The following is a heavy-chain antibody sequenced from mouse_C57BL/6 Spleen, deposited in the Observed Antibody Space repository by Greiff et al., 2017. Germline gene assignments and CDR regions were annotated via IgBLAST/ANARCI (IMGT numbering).Heavy chain of an antibody. D-gene: IGHD4-1*01. V-gene: IGHV1-19*01. CDR2: INPYNGGT. CDR1: GYTFTDYY. J-gene: IGHJ4*01. Sequence: EVQLQQSGPVLVKPGASVKMSCKASGYTFTDYYMNWVKQSHGKSLEWIGVINPYNGGTSYNQKFKGKATLTVDKSSSTAYMELNSLTSEDSAVYYGARGLGGTYYAMDYWGQGTSVTVSS. CDR3: ARGLGGTYYAMDY.